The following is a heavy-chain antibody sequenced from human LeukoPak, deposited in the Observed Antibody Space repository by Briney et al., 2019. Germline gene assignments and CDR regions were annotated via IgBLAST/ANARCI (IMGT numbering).Heavy chain of an antibody. D-gene: IGHD3-3*01. J-gene: IGHJ3*01. V-gene: IGHV4-61*02. CDR1: GGSISSGNYY. Sequence: SETLSLTCTVSGGSISSGNYYWNWVRQPAGKALAWIGRIYTSGSTNYNPSLKSRVTISVDTSKNQFSLNLISVTAADTAVYYCAKDLLGWSSPRWGQGTMVTVSS. CDR2: IYTSGST. CDR3: AKDLLGWSSPR.